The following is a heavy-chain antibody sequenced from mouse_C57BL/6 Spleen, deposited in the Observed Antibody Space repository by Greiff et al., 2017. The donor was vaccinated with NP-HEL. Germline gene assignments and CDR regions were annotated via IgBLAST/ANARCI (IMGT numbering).Heavy chain of an antibody. Sequence: QVQLQQSGAELARPGASVKLSCKASGYTFTSYGISWVKQRTGQGLEWIGEIYPRSGNTYYNEKFKGKATLTADKSSSTAYMELRSLTSEDSAVYFCARGGVTTVVATRDYFDYWGQGTTLTVSS. CDR3: ARGGVTTVVATRDYFDY. CDR1: GYTFTSYG. V-gene: IGHV1-81*01. D-gene: IGHD1-1*01. CDR2: IYPRSGNT. J-gene: IGHJ2*01.